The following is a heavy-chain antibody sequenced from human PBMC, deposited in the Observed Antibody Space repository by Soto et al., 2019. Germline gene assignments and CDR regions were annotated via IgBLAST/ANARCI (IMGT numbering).Heavy chain of an antibody. CDR2: ISAYNGNT. J-gene: IGHJ4*02. D-gene: IGHD2-2*01. CDR1: GYTFTSYA. CDR3: ARDKWYQLLWYEGLGY. Sequence: ASVKVSCKASGYTFTSYAMHWVRQAPGQRLEWMGWISAYNGNTNYSQKLQGRVTMTTDTSTSTAYMELRSLRSDDTAVYYCARDKWYQLLWYEGLGYWGQGTLVTVSS. V-gene: IGHV1-18*01.